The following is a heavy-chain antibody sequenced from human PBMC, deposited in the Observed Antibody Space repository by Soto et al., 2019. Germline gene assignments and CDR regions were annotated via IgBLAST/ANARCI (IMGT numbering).Heavy chain of an antibody. V-gene: IGHV1-69*06. CDR2: IIPIFGTA. CDR1: GGTFSSYA. Sequence: QVQLVQSGAEVKKPGSSVKVSCKASGGTFSSYAISWVRQAPGQGLEWMGGIIPIFGTANYAQKFQGRVTITADKSTSTAYMELSSLRSEDTAVYYCARSSVEWLPVDDAFDIWGQGIMVTVSS. J-gene: IGHJ3*02. D-gene: IGHD3-3*01. CDR3: ARSSVEWLPVDDAFDI.